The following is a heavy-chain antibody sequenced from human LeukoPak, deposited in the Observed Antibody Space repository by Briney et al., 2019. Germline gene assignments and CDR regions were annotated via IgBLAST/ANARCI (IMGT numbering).Heavy chain of an antibody. V-gene: IGHV4-59*01. CDR1: GGSIRSYY. CDR2: IYYSGST. CDR3: ARVLLSTGAFDI. Sequence: SETLSLTCTVSGGSIRSYYWSWIRQPPGKGPEWIGYIYYSGSTNYNPSLKSRVTMSVDTSENQFSLKLNSVTAADTAVYYCARVLLSTGAFDIWGQWTMVTVSS. D-gene: IGHD4-17*01. J-gene: IGHJ3*02.